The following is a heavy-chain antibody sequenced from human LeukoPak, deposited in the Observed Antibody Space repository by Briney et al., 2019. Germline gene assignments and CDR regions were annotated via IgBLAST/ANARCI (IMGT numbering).Heavy chain of an antibody. V-gene: IGHV1-18*01. D-gene: IGHD1-26*01. Sequence: AASVKVSCKASGYTFTSYGISWVRQAPGQGLEWMGWISAYNGNTNYAQKLQGRVTMTTDTSTSTAYMELRSLRSDDTAVYYCARGASRTEVGYYYGMDVWGQGTTVTVSS. J-gene: IGHJ6*02. CDR3: ARGASRTEVGYYYGMDV. CDR2: ISAYNGNT. CDR1: GYTFTSYG.